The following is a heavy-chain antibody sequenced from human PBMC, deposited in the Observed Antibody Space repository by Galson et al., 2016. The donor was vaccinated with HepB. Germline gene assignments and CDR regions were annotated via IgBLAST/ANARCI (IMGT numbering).Heavy chain of an antibody. CDR1: GYTSTGYY. J-gene: IGHJ6*04. CDR3: ARAGVYSIEWIKNHYYGMDV. Sequence: SVKVSCKASGYTSTGYYMHWVRQAPGQGLEWMGWINPKSGGTNYVKKFQGRVTMTRDTSISTVYMELTRLRSDDTAVYYCARAGVYSIEWIKNHYYGMDVWGKGTSVTVSS. CDR2: INPKSGGT. V-gene: IGHV1-2*02. D-gene: IGHD2-8*01.